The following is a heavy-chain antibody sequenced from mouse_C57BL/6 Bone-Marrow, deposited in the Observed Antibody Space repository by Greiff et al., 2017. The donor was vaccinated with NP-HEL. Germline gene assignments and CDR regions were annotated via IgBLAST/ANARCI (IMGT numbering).Heavy chain of an antibody. J-gene: IGHJ1*03. Sequence: VQLQQSGAELAKPGASVKLSCKASGYTFTSYWMHWVKQRPGQGLEWIGYINPSSGYTKYNQKFKDKATLTADKSSSTAYMQLSSLPYEDSAVYYCRWYWYFDVWGTGTTVTVSS. CDR1: GYTFTSYW. CDR3: RWYWYFDV. CDR2: INPSSGYT. V-gene: IGHV1-7*01.